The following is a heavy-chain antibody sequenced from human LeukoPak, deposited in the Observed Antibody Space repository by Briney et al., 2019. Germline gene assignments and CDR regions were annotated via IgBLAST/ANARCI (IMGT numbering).Heavy chain of an antibody. Sequence: SETLSLTCTVSGGSISNYYWSWIRQPPGKGLEWIGYIYYSGSTNYNPSLKSRVTISVDTSKNQFALKLSSVTAADTAMYYCARLGDRSGYYPFDYWGQGTLVGVSS. J-gene: IGHJ4*02. V-gene: IGHV4-59*01. CDR3: ARLGDRSGYYPFDY. CDR1: GGSISNYY. D-gene: IGHD3-22*01. CDR2: IYYSGST.